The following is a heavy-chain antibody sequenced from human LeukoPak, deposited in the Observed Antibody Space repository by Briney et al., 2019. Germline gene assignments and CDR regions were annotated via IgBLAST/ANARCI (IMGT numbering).Heavy chain of an antibody. V-gene: IGHV5-51*01. J-gene: IGHJ6*02. Sequence: GESLKISCKGPGYSFTSYWIGWVRQMPGKGPGWMGIIYPGDSDTRYSPSFQGQVTISADKSISTAYLQWSSLKASDTAMYYCARRCGGDCYNYYYGMDVWGQGTTVTVSS. CDR2: IYPGDSDT. CDR1: GYSFTSYW. D-gene: IGHD2-21*02. CDR3: ARRCGGDCYNYYYGMDV.